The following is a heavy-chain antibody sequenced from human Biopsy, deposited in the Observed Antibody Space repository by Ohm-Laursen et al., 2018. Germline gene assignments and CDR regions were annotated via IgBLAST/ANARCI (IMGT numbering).Heavy chain of an antibody. V-gene: IGHV4-59*08. CDR1: GGSISRYY. Sequence: TLSLTCTVSGGSISRYYWSWIRQPPGKGLEWIGYIYYSGSTNYNPSLKSRVTISVDTSKNQFSRRLSSVTAADTAVYYCARHPTHRIQQIDYWGQGTLVTVSS. CDR3: ARHPTHRIQQIDY. J-gene: IGHJ4*02. D-gene: IGHD5-18*01. CDR2: IYYSGST.